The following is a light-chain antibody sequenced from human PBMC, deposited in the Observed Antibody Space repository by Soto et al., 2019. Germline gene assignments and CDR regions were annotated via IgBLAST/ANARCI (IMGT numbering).Light chain of an antibody. J-gene: IGKJ2*01. CDR3: QERSNWPPYT. V-gene: IGKV3-11*01. CDR1: QSVSSY. Sequence: IVLTQSPATLSLSPGERATLSCRASQSVSSYLAWYQQKPGQAPRLLIYDASNRASGITARFSGSGSGTDFTLTISSLEPEDFAVYDCQERSNWPPYTFGQGTKLESK. CDR2: DAS.